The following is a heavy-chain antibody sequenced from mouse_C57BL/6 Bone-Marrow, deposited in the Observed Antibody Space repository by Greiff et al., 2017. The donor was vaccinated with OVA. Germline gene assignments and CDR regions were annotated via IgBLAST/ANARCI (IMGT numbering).Heavy chain of an antibody. CDR2: ISYDGSN. CDR3: ARRQLRGDFDY. V-gene: IGHV3-6*01. J-gene: IGHJ2*01. D-gene: IGHD3-2*02. Sequence: EVQLVESGPGLVKPSQSLSLTCSVTGYSITSGYYWNWIRQFPGNKLEWMGYISYDGSNNYNPSLKNRIPITRDTSKNQFFLKLNSVTTEDTATYYCARRQLRGDFDYWGQGTTLTVSS. CDR1: GYSITSGYY.